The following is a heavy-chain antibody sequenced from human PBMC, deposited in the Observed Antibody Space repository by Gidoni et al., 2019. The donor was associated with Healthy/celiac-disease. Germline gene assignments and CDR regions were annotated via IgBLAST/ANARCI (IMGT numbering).Heavy chain of an antibody. Sequence: QLQLQESGPGLVKHSETLSLTCTVSGGSISSSSYYWGWIRQPPGKGLEWIGSIYYSGSTYYNPSLKSRVTISVDTSKNQFSLKLSSVTAADTSVYYCARQTLGIVGASSTVDYWGQGTLVTVSS. CDR2: IYYSGST. V-gene: IGHV4-39*01. J-gene: IGHJ4*02. D-gene: IGHD1-26*01. CDR1: GGSISSSSYY. CDR3: ARQTLGIVGASSTVDY.